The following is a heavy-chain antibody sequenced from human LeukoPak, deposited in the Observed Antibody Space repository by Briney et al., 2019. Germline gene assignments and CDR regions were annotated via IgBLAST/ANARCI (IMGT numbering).Heavy chain of an antibody. Sequence: GSLRLSCAASGFAFRSHGMHWVRQAPGKGLEWVAVIWYDGSNKYYADSVRGRFTISRDNSKNTLSLQMNSLRAEDTAVYYCARDTLSYYMDVWGKGITVTVSS. V-gene: IGHV3-33*01. CDR2: IWYDGSNK. D-gene: IGHD2-8*01. CDR3: ARDTLSYYMDV. CDR1: GFAFRSHG. J-gene: IGHJ6*03.